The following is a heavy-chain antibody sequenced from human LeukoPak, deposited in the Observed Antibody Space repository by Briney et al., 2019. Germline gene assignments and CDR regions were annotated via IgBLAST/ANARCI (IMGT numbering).Heavy chain of an antibody. V-gene: IGHV4-31*03. CDR3: ARGLPYDSSGYYFDGFDH. CDR1: GGSISRGGYY. D-gene: IGHD3-22*01. Sequence: PSQTLSLTCTVSGGSISRGGYYWSWIRHHPGKGLEWIGYIYYSRSTYYNPSLKSRVTISVDTSKNQCSLKLNSVTAADTAVYYCARGLPYDSSGYYFDGFDHWGQGTLVTVSS. CDR2: IYYSRST. J-gene: IGHJ4*02.